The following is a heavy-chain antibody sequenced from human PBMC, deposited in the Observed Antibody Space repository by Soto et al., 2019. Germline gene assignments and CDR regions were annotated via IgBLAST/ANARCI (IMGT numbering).Heavy chain of an antibody. CDR1: GGTFSSYS. Sequence: ASANVSCKSSGGTFSSYSISWVRQAPGQGLECMGGIIPIFGTANYAQKFQGRVTITADKSTSTAYMELSSLRSEDTAVYYCARGPMIVVAFDYWGQGTLVTVSS. CDR3: ARGPMIVVAFDY. J-gene: IGHJ4*02. CDR2: IIPIFGTA. V-gene: IGHV1-69*06. D-gene: IGHD3-22*01.